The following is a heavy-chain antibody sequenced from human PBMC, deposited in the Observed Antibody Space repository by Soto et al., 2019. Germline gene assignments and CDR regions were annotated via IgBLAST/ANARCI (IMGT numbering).Heavy chain of an antibody. CDR1: GFTFSSYG. V-gene: IGHV3-7*01. Sequence: GGSLRLSCAASGFTFSSYGRSWVRQAPGKGLEWVANIKQDGSEKYYVDSVKGRFTISRDNAKNSLYLQMNSLRAEDTAVYYCARVSTTNSYYDFWSGYFYFDYWGQGTLVTVSS. CDR2: IKQDGSEK. CDR3: ARVSTTNSYYDFWSGYFYFDY. D-gene: IGHD3-3*01. J-gene: IGHJ4*02.